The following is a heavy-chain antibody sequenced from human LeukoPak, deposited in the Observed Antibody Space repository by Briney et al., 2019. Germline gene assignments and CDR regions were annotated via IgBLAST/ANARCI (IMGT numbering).Heavy chain of an antibody. Sequence: GGSLRLSCAASGFTFSSYGINWVRQAPGKGLEWVSSIGSSGDYIPYADTVKGRFTISRDNAKNSLYLQMNSLRAEDTAVYYCARMGYSNSLPDYWGQGTLVTVSS. CDR3: ARMGYSNSLPDY. J-gene: IGHJ4*02. CDR2: IGSSGDYI. D-gene: IGHD6-6*01. CDR1: GFTFSSYG. V-gene: IGHV3-21*01.